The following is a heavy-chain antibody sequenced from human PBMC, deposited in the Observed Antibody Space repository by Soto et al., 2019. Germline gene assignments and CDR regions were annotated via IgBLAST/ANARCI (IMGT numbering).Heavy chain of an antibody. V-gene: IGHV4-30-4*01. Sequence: SETLSLTCTVSGGPVRDAYSYWTWIRQPPGKGLEWMGYLSYTGSTYYNPSLRNRASISVDESSNHLSPRLSSVTAADTAVYYCARELEGGVFDIWGRGTLVTVSS. CDR2: LSYTGST. CDR1: GGPVRDAYSY. D-gene: IGHD2-8*02. CDR3: ARELEGGVFDI. J-gene: IGHJ3*02.